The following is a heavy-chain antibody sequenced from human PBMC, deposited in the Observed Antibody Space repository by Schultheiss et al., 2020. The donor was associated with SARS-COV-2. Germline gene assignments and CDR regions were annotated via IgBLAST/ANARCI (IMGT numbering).Heavy chain of an antibody. V-gene: IGHV1-69*04. Sequence: VSCKASGYTFTSYGISWVRQAPGQGLEWMGRIIPILGIANYAQKFQGRVTITADKSTSTAYMELSSLRSEDTAVYYCARAMGYSSSSPIGYWGQGTLVTVSS. D-gene: IGHD6-6*01. CDR2: IIPILGIA. J-gene: IGHJ4*02. CDR3: ARAMGYSSSSPIGY. CDR1: GYTFTSYG.